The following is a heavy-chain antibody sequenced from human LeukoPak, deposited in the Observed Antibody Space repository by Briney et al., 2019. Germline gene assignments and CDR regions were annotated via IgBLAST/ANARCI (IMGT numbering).Heavy chain of an antibody. V-gene: IGHV3-30*02. J-gene: IGHJ4*02. CDR3: AKSRSGSANWALQIFDN. CDR2: IRYDGSNK. D-gene: IGHD1-1*01. Sequence: GGSLRLSCAASGFIFSSYGMHWVRQAPGKGLEWVAFIRYDGSNKDYADSVKGRFTISRDNSKNTLYMQMNSLRVEDTAVYYCAKSRSGSANWALQIFDNWGQGTLVTVSS. CDR1: GFIFSSYG.